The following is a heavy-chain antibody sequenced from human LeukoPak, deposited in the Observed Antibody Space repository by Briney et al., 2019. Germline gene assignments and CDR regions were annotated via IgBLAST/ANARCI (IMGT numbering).Heavy chain of an antibody. CDR2: ISGGAGST. V-gene: IGHV3-23*01. CDR3: AKRGLVGAREYYFDY. Sequence: GGSLRLSCAASGFTFSSYAMSWVRQAPGEGLEWVSTISGGAGSTYYADSVKGRFTFSRDNSKNTLYLQMNSLRAEDTAVYYCAKRGLVGAREYYFDYWGQGTLVTVSS. D-gene: IGHD1-26*01. J-gene: IGHJ4*02. CDR1: GFTFSSYA.